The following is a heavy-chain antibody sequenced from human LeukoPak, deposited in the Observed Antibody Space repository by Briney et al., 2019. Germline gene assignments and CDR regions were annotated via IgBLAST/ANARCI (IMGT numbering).Heavy chain of an antibody. V-gene: IGHV3-7*01. Sequence: GALRLSCAASGFTFSSYWMSWVRPAPGKGLEWVANIKQDGSEKYYVDSVKGRFTISRDNAKNSLYLQMNSLRAEDTAVYYCARGNYGDYVGYWGQGTLVTVSS. CDR2: IKQDGSEK. CDR1: GFTFSSYW. J-gene: IGHJ4*02. CDR3: ARGNYGDYVGY. D-gene: IGHD4-17*01.